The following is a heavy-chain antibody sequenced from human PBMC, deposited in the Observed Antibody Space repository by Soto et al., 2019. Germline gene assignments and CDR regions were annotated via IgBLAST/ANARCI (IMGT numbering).Heavy chain of an antibody. V-gene: IGHV1-69*08. CDR3: ARDPQPYGSGSYYWFDP. J-gene: IGHJ5*02. D-gene: IGHD3-10*01. CDR1: GGTFSSYT. Sequence: QVQLVQSGAEVKKPGSSVKVSCKASGGTFSSYTISWVRQAPGQGLEWMGRIIPILGIANYAQKLQGRVTITADKSTSTAYMELSSLRSEDTAVYYCARDPQPYGSGSYYWFDPWGQGTLVTVSS. CDR2: IIPILGIA.